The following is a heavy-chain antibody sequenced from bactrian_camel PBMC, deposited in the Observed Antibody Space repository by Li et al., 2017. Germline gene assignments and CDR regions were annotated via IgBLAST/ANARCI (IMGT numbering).Heavy chain of an antibody. CDR2: IFTGGPAV. CDR1: VYGTGC. V-gene: IGHV3S1*01. D-gene: IGHD2*01. J-gene: IGHJ4*01. Sequence: HVQLVESGGGSVQAGGSLRLSCASSVYGTGCMGWLRQAPGKETEAVATIFTGGPAVYYADSVKGRFTISRDNAQNALYLQLNSLKTEDTAIYYCATDAWYENAWYLLDWGQGTQVTVS. CDR3: ATDAWYENAWYLLD.